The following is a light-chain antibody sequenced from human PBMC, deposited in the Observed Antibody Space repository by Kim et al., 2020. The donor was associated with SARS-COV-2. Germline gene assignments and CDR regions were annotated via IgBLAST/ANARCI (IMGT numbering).Light chain of an antibody. J-gene: IGLJ2*01. Sequence: GKTVTISCTRSSGSIADNYVQWYQQRPGSAPTVIYEDDQRPSGVPDRFSGSVDSSSNSASLTISGLKTEDEADYHCQSYDSANHVIFGGGTQLTVL. CDR1: SGSIADNY. CDR3: QSYDSANHVI. CDR2: EDD. V-gene: IGLV6-57*03.